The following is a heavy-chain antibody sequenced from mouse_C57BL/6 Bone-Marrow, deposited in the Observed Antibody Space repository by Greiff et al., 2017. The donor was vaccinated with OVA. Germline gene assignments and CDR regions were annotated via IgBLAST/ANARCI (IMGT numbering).Heavy chain of an antibody. J-gene: IGHJ2*01. V-gene: IGHV5-12*01. CDR2: ISNGGGST. CDR3: ARQGYYGSSSFDY. CDR1: GFTFSDYY. D-gene: IGHD1-1*01. Sequence: EVQLKESGGGLVQPGGSLKLSCAASGFTFSDYYMYWVRQTPEKRLEWVAYISNGGGSTYYPDTVKGRFTISRDNAKNTLYLQMSRLKSEDTAMYYCARQGYYGSSSFDYWGQGTTLTVSS.